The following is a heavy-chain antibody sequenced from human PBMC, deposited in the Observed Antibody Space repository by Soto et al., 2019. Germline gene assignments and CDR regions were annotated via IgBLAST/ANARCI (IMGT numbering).Heavy chain of an antibody. CDR3: ARTQTTDQWFDP. D-gene: IGHD4-17*01. V-gene: IGHV4-31*03. J-gene: IGHJ5*02. CDR1: GGSISSGGYY. Sequence: SETLSLTCTVSGGSISSGGYYWSWIRQHPGKGLEWIGYIYYSGSTYYNPSLKSRVTISVDTSKNQFSLKLSSVTAADTAVYYCARTQTTDQWFDPWGQGTLVTVS. CDR2: IYYSGST.